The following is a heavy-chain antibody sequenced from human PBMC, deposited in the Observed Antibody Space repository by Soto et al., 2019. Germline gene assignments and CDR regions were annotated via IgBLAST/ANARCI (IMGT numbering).Heavy chain of an antibody. J-gene: IGHJ3*02. CDR3: ARDLGNGSGSYYNFEAFDI. V-gene: IGHV1-3*01. CDR1: GYTFTSYA. Sequence: QVQLVQSGAEVKKPGASVKVSCKASGYTFTSYAMHWVRQAPGQRLEWMGWINAGNGNTKYSQKFQGRVTITRDTYASTAYMELSSLRSEDTAVYYCARDLGNGSGSYYNFEAFDIWGQGTMVTVSS. CDR2: INAGNGNT. D-gene: IGHD3-10*01.